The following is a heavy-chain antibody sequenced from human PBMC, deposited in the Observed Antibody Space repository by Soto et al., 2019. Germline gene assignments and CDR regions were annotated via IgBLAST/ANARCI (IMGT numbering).Heavy chain of an antibody. CDR1: GFTSSGYW. CDR3: ARDYSNPRGSLDR. V-gene: IGHV3-7*01. D-gene: IGHD4-4*01. Sequence: GGSRRLSCAASGFTSSGYWMTWVRQVPGKGLEWVANINQDGSEKYYVDSVKGRFTISRDNAKDSLYLQMNSLRAEDTAIYYCARDYSNPRGSLDRWGRGTLVTVSS. CDR2: INQDGSEK. J-gene: IGHJ5*02.